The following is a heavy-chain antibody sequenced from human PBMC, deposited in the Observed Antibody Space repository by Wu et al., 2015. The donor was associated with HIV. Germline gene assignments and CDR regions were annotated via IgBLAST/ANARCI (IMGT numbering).Heavy chain of an antibody. CDR1: GYTFTGYY. CDR2: INPNSGGT. V-gene: IGHV1-2*02. Sequence: QVQLVQSGAEVKKPGASVKVSCKASGYTFTGYYMHWVRQAPGQGLEWMGWINPNSGGTNYAQKFQGRVTMTRDTSISTAYMELSRLRSDDTAVYYCARFHGVSYTRGAFDIVGPRGQVVTVSS. J-gene: IGHJ3*02. CDR3: ARFHGVSYTRGAFDI. D-gene: IGHD1-26*01.